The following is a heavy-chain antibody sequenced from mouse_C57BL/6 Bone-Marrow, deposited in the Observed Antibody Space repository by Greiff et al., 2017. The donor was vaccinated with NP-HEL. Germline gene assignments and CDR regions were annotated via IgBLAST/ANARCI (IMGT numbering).Heavy chain of an antibody. CDR1: GFTFSSYG. D-gene: IGHD3-2*01. CDR2: ISSGGSYT. CDR3: ALDSLGFAY. J-gene: IGHJ3*01. Sequence: EVKLVESGGDLVKPGGSLKLSCAASGFTFSSYGMSWVRQTPDKRLEWVATISSGGSYTYSPDSVKGRFTISRDNAKNTLYLQMSRLKSDDTAMYYCALDSLGFAYWGQGTLVTVSA. V-gene: IGHV5-6*01.